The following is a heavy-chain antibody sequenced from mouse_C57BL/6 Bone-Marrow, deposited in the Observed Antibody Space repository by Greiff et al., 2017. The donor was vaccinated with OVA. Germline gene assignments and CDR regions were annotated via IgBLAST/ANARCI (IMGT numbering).Heavy chain of an antibody. CDR3: ARQKPPTFAY. CDR2: ISSGGSYT. Sequence: EVKVVESGGDLVKPGGSLKLSCAASGFTFSSYGMSWVRQTPDKRLEWVATISSGGSYTYYPDSVKGRFTISRDNAKNTLYLQMSSLKSEDTAMYYCARQKPPTFAYWGQGTLVTVSA. J-gene: IGHJ3*01. CDR1: GFTFSSYG. V-gene: IGHV5-6*01.